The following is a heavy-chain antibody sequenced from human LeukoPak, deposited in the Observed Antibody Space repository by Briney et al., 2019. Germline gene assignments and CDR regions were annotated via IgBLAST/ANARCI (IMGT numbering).Heavy chain of an antibody. CDR3: QREGHSCLDY. Sequence: GGSLRLSCAASGFTFDDYGMSWVRQAPGKGLDWVAGINWNGCSTGYADSVKGGFTISIDNAKNALYLQVNGLRADHTAVDDFQREGHSCLDYWGQGTLVTVSS. CDR1: GFTFDDYG. V-gene: IGHV3-20*01. CDR2: INWNGCST. D-gene: IGHD1-26*01. J-gene: IGHJ4*02.